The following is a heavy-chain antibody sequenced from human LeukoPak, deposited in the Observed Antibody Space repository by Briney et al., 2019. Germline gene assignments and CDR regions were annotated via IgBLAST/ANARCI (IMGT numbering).Heavy chain of an antibody. D-gene: IGHD3-22*01. J-gene: IGHJ5*02. CDR2: IYYSGNT. CDR3: GSQITMTENCFDP. V-gene: IGHV4-39*01. Sequence: SETLSLTCTVSGVAISSSGDYWGWIRQPPGKGLEWIGSIYYSGNTYYNPSLKSRVTISVDTSKNQFSLMLSSVTAADTAVYYCGSQITMTENCFDPWGQGTLVTVSS. CDR1: GVAISSSGDY.